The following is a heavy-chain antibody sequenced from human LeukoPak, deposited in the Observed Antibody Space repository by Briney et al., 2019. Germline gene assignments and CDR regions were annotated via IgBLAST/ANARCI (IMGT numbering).Heavy chain of an antibody. J-gene: IGHJ4*02. D-gene: IGHD3/OR15-3a*01. CDR3: ARDLFWTGFYYFDF. CDR1: GYTLTGYY. Sequence: ASVKVSCKTSGYTLTGYYMHWIRQAPGQGLEWMGWIALNTGDTHSAQKFQHRVTMTRDTSISTAYLELTRLTSDDTAVYYCARDLFWTGFYYFDFWGQGTLVTVSS. CDR2: IALNTGDT. V-gene: IGHV1-2*02.